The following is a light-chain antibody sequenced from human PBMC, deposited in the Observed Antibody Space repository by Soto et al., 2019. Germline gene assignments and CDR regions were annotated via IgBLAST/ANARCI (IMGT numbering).Light chain of an antibody. CDR2: DAY. CDR1: QSFRGL. Sequence: EVVLTQSPVTLSLSPGAIATLSCRASQSFRGLLAWYQQKPGQAPRLLIYDAYNRATGIPPRFSGSGSGTDFTLTISSLEPEDSAVYYCQQRHMWPITFGQGTRLEIK. J-gene: IGKJ5*01. V-gene: IGKV3-11*01. CDR3: QQRHMWPIT.